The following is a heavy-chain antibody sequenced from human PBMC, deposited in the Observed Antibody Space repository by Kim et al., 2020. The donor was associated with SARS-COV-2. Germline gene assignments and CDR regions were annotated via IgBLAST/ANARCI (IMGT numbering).Heavy chain of an antibody. V-gene: IGHV4-61*02. CDR2: IQIGGAT. CDR3: ARDVGSAGPEDC. D-gene: IGHD6-13*01. Sequence: SETLSLTCTVSGDSINNNNYFWAWIRQPAGNTLEWIGRIQIGGATNYNPSLQSRATISLDTSKNQFSLKLISVTAADTAVYYSARDVGSAGPEDCWGQGTLVTVSS. CDR1: GDSINNNNYF. J-gene: IGHJ4*02.